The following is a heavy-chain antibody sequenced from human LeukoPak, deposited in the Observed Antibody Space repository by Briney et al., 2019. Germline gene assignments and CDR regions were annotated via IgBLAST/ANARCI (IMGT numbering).Heavy chain of an antibody. J-gene: IGHJ4*02. D-gene: IGHD3-10*01. CDR2: IRYDGSST. CDR3: AQDETRYYYGLGSYCDY. V-gene: IGHV3-30*02. CDR1: GFTFSSYG. Sequence: GGSLRLSCAASGFTFSSYGMHWVRQAPGRGLEWVAFIRYDGSSTSYADSAKGRFTISRDNSKNTLYLQMNSLRAEDTAVYYCAQDETRYYYGLGSYCDYWGQGTLVTVSS.